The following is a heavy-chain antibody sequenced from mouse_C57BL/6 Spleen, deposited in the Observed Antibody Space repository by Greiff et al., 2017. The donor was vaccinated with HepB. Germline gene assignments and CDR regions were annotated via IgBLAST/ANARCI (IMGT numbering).Heavy chain of an antibody. D-gene: IGHD4-1*01. CDR2: IDPNSGGT. CDR3: ASEVPPGLAY. CDR1: GYTFTSYW. J-gene: IGHJ3*01. Sequence: VQLKQPGAELVKPGASVKLSCKASGYTFTSYWMHWVKQRPGRGLEWIGRIDPNSGGTKYNEKFKSKATLTVDKPSSTAYMQLSSLTSEDSAVYYCASEVPPGLAYWGQGTLVTVSA. V-gene: IGHV1-72*01.